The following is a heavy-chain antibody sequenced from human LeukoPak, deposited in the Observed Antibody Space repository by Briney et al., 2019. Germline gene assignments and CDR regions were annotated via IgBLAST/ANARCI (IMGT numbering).Heavy chain of an antibody. D-gene: IGHD5-24*01. CDR2: ISAYNGNT. CDR3: ARGRAGKGGMATMAGIFDY. V-gene: IGHV1-18*01. CDR1: GYTFTSYG. Sequence: GASVTVSCKASGYTFTSYGISWVRQAPGQGLEWMGWISAYNGNTNYAQKFQGRVTITADESTSTAYMELGSLRSEDTAVYYCARGRAGKGGMATMAGIFDYWGQGTLVTVSS. J-gene: IGHJ4*02.